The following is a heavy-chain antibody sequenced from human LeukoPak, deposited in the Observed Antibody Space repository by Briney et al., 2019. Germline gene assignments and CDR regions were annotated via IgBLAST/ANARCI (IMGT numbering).Heavy chain of an antibody. D-gene: IGHD5-24*01. V-gene: IGHV4-59*08. CDR3: ARHRDSASFFDY. CDR2: IYSSGST. CDR1: GGSISSGY. Sequence: PSETLSLTCTVSGGSISSGYWSWIRQPPGKGLEWIGYIYSSGSTNYNPSLKSRVTISVDTSKNQFSLKLSSVTAADTAVYYCARHRDSASFFDYWGQGTLVTVSS. J-gene: IGHJ4*02.